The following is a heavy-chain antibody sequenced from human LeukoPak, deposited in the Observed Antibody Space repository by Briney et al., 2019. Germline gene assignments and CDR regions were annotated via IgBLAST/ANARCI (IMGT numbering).Heavy chain of an antibody. Sequence: ASVKVSCKASGYTFTSYDINWVRQATGQGLEWIGWMNPNSGNTGYAQKFQGRVTMTRNTSISTAYMELSSLRSEDTAVYYCARGYPPLLLWFGELSGTDAFDIWGQGTMVTVSS. CDR1: GYTFTSYD. D-gene: IGHD3-10*01. J-gene: IGHJ3*02. CDR2: MNPNSGNT. CDR3: ARGYPPLLLWFGELSGTDAFDI. V-gene: IGHV1-8*01.